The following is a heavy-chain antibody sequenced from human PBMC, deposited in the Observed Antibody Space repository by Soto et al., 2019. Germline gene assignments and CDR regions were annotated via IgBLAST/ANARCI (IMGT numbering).Heavy chain of an antibody. D-gene: IGHD3-10*01. V-gene: IGHV5-51*01. CDR2: IYPGDSAT. J-gene: IGHJ6*02. CDR1: GYSFTSHW. CDR3: ARHSGSGSYYRSEIYYGMDV. Sequence: GESLKISCKGSGYSFTSHWIGWVRQMPGKGLEWMGIIYPGDSATRFSPSFQGQVTISADKSLSTAYLQWSSLKASDTAMYYCARHSGSGSYYRSEIYYGMDVWGQGTTVTVSS.